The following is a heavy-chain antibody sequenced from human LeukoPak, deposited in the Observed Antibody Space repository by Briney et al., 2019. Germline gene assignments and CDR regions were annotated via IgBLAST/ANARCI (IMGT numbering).Heavy chain of an antibody. D-gene: IGHD3-9*01. Sequence: ASETLSLTCTVSGGSISSYYWSWIRQLPGKGLEWIGYIYYSGSTNYNPSLKSRVTISVDTSKNQFSLKLSSVTAADTAVYYCVRRLARRDDWAFDYWGQGTLVTVSS. CDR3: VRRLARRDDWAFDY. V-gene: IGHV4-59*01. J-gene: IGHJ4*02. CDR1: GGSISSYY. CDR2: IYYSGST.